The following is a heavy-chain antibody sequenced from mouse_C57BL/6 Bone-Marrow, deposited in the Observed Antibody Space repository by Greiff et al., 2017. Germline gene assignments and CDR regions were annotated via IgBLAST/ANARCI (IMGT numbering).Heavy chain of an antibody. J-gene: IGHJ3*01. CDR3: VWYPFAY. D-gene: IGHD2-1*01. CDR2: IYPRSGNT. V-gene: IGHV1-81*01. Sequence: VQVVESGAELARPGASVKLSCKASGYTFTSYGISWVKQRTGQGLEWIGEIYPRSGNTYYNEKFKGKATLTADKSSSTAYMELRSLTSEAAAVYFCVWYPFAYWGQGTLVTVSA. CDR1: GYTFTSYG.